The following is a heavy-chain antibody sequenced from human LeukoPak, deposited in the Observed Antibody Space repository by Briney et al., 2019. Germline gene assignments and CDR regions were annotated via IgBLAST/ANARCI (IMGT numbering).Heavy chain of an antibody. CDR2: INPNSGGT. J-gene: IGHJ5*02. CDR3: ARKCSSTSRYSFEDWFDP. Sequence: GASVKVSCKASGYTFTGYYMHWVRQAPGQGLEWMGWINPNSGGTNYAQKFQGRVTMTRDTSISTAYMELSRLRSDDTAAYYCARKCSSTSRYSFEDWFDPWGQGTLVTVSS. CDR1: GYTFTGYY. D-gene: IGHD2-2*02. V-gene: IGHV1-2*02.